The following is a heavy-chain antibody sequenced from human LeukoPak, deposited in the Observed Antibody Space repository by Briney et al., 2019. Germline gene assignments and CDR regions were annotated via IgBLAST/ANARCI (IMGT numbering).Heavy chain of an antibody. CDR1: GYNFATYW. D-gene: IGHD3-10*01. V-gene: IGHV5-51*01. J-gene: IGHJ4*02. Sequence: GDSLKISCKGSGYNFATYWIGWVRQMPGKGLEWMGIIYPGDSDTRYSPSFQGQVPISADKSISTAYLQWSSLKASDTAMYYCARRQYGSGSYYFDYWGQGTLVTVSS. CDR3: ARRQYGSGSYYFDY. CDR2: IYPGDSDT.